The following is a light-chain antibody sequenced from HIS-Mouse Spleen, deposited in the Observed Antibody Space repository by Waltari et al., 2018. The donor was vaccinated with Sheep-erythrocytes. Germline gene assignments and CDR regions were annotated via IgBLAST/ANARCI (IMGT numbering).Light chain of an antibody. Sequence: QSALTQPRSVSGSPGQSVTISCTGTSSDVGGYNYFSWYQQHPGKAPKLMIYDVSKRPSGVPDSFSGSKSGNTASLTISGLQAEDEADYYCCSYAGSYNHVFATGTKVTVL. CDR3: CSYAGSYNHV. CDR2: DVS. J-gene: IGLJ1*01. V-gene: IGLV2-11*01. CDR1: SSDVGGYNY.